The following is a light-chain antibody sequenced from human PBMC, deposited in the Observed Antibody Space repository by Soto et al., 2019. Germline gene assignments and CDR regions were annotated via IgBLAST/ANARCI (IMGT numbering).Light chain of an antibody. CDR2: KAS. Sequence: DIQITQSPSTRSGSAGDRVTSYCRASQTISSWLAWYQQKPGKATKLMLYKASTLKSGVPSRFSGSGSGTEFTLTISSLQPEDFAIYYCQQYNNWHLITFGQGTRLEIK. CDR3: QQYNNWHLIT. J-gene: IGKJ5*01. V-gene: IGKV1-5*03. CDR1: QTISSW.